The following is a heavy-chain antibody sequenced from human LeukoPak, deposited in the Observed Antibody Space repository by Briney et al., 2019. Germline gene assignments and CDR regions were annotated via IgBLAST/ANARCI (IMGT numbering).Heavy chain of an antibody. J-gene: IGHJ4*02. CDR3: AKRASYYFDY. Sequence: PGGSLRLSCAGSGFTFSSYAMSWVRQAPGKGLEWVSAISGSGGTTYYADSLKGRFTISRDNSKNTLYLQMSSPRAEDTAVYYCAKRASYYFDYWGQGTLVTVSS. D-gene: IGHD1-26*01. CDR1: GFTFSSYA. CDR2: ISGSGGTT. V-gene: IGHV3-23*01.